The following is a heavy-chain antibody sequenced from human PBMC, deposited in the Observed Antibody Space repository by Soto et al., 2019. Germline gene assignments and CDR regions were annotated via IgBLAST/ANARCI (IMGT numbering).Heavy chain of an antibody. CDR3: AKAPEKATVTTRNWYFDL. Sequence: EVQLLESGGGLVQPGGSLRLSCAASGFTFSSYAMSWVRQAPGKGLEWVSAISGSGGSTYYADSVKGRFTISRDNSKNTLYLQMNSLRAEDTAVYYCAKAPEKATVTTRNWYFDLWGRGTLVTDSS. CDR2: ISGSGGST. CDR1: GFTFSSYA. J-gene: IGHJ2*01. D-gene: IGHD4-17*01. V-gene: IGHV3-23*01.